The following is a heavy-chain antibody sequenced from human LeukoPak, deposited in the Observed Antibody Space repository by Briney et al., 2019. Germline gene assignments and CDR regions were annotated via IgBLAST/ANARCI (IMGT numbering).Heavy chain of an antibody. CDR3: AREVGSSTTWDY. V-gene: IGHV3-48*03. CDR2: IDRSGATV. J-gene: IGHJ4*02. D-gene: IGHD6-13*01. CDR1: GFTFNTYE. Sequence: PGGSLRLSCATSGFTFNTYEMSWVRQAPGKGLEWVSHIDRSGATVYYADPVKGRFTISRDSAKNSVYLQMNNLRAEDTAVYYCAREVGSSTTWDYWGQGTLVTVSS.